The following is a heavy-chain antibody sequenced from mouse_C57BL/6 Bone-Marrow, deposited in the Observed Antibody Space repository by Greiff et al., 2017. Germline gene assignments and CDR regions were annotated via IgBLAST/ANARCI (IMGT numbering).Heavy chain of an antibody. CDR1: GYAFTNYS. CDR3: ARRTTVGYYFDY. CDR2: FNPGSGGT. V-gene: IGHV1-54*01. J-gene: IGHJ2*01. D-gene: IGHD1-1*01. Sequence: QVQLQQSGAELVRPGTSVKVSCKASGYAFTNYSIEWEKQRPGQGLEWIGVFNPGSGGTNYNEKFKGKATLTADKSSSTAYMQLSSLTSEDSAVYFCARRTTVGYYFDYWGQGTTLTVSS.